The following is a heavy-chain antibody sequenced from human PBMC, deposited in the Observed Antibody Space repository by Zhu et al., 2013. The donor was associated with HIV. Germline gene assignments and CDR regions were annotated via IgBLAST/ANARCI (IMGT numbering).Heavy chain of an antibody. CDR3: ARGGIEGRRNYYYGMDV. V-gene: IGHV1-2*02. Sequence: QVQLVQSGAEVKKPGASVKVSCKSSGYTFTGYFIHWVRQAPGQGLEWMGWINPNTGITNYAQKFQDRVTMTRVTSISTAYLALTRLTPDDTAVYYCARGGIEGRRNYYYGMDVWGQGTTVT. D-gene: IGHD6-6*01. CDR2: INPNTGIT. CDR1: GYTFTGYF. J-gene: IGHJ6*02.